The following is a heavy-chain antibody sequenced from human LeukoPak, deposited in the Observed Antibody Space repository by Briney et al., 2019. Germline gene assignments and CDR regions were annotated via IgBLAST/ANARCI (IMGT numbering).Heavy chain of an antibody. Sequence: PGGSLRLSCAAAGFTFSSYAMSWVRQAPGKGLEWVSAISGSGGSTYYADSVKGRFTISRDNSKNTLYLQMNSLRAEDTAVYYCAKDDCSSTSCYSPHYWGQGTLVTVSS. J-gene: IGHJ4*02. CDR2: ISGSGGST. V-gene: IGHV3-23*01. D-gene: IGHD2-2*01. CDR1: GFTFSSYA. CDR3: AKDDCSSTSCYSPHY.